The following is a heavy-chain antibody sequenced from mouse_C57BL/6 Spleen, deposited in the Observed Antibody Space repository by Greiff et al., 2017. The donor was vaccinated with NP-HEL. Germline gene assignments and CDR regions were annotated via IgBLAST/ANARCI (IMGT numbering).Heavy chain of an antibody. CDR1: GYTFTSYG. V-gene: IGHV1-81*01. J-gene: IGHJ4*01. CDR3: ARWLQGGMDY. D-gene: IGHD2-2*01. Sequence: QVQLKQSGAELARPGASVKLSCKASGYTFTSYGISWVKQRTGQGLEWIGEIYPRSGNTYYNEKFKGKATLTADKSSSTAYMELRSLTSEDSAVYFCARWLQGGMDYWGQGTSVTVSS. CDR2: IYPRSGNT.